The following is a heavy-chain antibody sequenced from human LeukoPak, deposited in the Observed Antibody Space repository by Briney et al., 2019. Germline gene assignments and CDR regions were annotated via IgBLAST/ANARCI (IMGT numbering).Heavy chain of an antibody. D-gene: IGHD3-3*02. CDR3: AAERAFYSYMDV. CDR2: IYYSGST. Sequence: PSETLSLTCTASGDSISGRSHYWGWVRQSPGKGLEWIGTIYYSGSTYFNPSFMSRVIMSLDTSKNQFSLRLTSVTAADTALYFCAAERAFYSYMDVWGKGTRVTVSS. CDR1: GDSISGRSHY. J-gene: IGHJ6*03. V-gene: IGHV4-39*07.